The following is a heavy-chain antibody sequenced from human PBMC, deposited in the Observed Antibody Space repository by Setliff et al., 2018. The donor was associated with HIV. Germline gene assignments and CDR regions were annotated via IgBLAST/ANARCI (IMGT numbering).Heavy chain of an antibody. J-gene: IGHJ4*02. CDR1: GESFSGYF. CDR2: INHSGST. V-gene: IGHV4-34*01. D-gene: IGHD1-20*01. CDR3: ATGITMAPDY. Sequence: LSLTCAVYGESFSGYFWSWIRQPPGKGLEWIGEINHSGSTNYNPSLKSRVSISVATSKNQFSLKLTSVTAADTAVYYYATGITMAPDYWGQGSLVTVSS.